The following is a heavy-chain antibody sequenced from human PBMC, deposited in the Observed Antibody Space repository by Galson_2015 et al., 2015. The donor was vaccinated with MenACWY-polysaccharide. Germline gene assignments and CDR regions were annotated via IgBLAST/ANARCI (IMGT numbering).Heavy chain of an antibody. D-gene: IGHD4/OR15-4a*01. V-gene: IGHV3-23*01. CDR2: ISATGGTP. CDR3: TKGSCRANADLSYYLHYIDV. CDR1: AFDFNKYV. Sequence: SLRLSCAASAFDFNKYVMNWVRQPPGKGLQWVSSISATGGTPYYADSVRGRFTITRDNSKNTLYLQMNSLGAEDTAAYYCTKGSCRANADLSYYLHYIDVLGKGNTVTVS. J-gene: IGHJ6*03.